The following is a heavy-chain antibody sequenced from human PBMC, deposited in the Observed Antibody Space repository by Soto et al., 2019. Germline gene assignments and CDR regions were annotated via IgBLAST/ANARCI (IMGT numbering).Heavy chain of an antibody. Sequence: SETLSLTCSVSGGSISGGDYHWSWIRQAPGKGLEWIGSINYSGAASYNPSLETRVTTSIDASKNQFSLKVRSESAADTAVYYCVSADQAKLILFAKVTRRDDYDGMDVWGQGTKVTGS. CDR1: GGSISGGDYH. V-gene: IGHV4-30-4*01. J-gene: IGHJ6*02. D-gene: IGHD3-16*01. CDR2: INYSGAA. CDR3: VSADQAKLILFAKVTRRDDYDGMDV.